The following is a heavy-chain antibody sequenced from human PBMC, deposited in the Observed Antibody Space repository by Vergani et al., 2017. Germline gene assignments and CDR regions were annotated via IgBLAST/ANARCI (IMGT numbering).Heavy chain of an antibody. CDR2: ISYDGSNK. J-gene: IGHJ4*02. CDR1: GFTFSSYG. D-gene: IGHD2-2*02. V-gene: IGHV3-30*03. CDR3: ARDIPPGY. Sequence: QVQLVESGGGLVKPGGSLRLSCAASGFTFSSYGMHWVRQAPGKGLEWVAVISYDGSNKYYADSVKGRFTISRDNSKNTLYLQMNSLRAEDTAVYYCARDIPPGYWGQGTLVTVSS.